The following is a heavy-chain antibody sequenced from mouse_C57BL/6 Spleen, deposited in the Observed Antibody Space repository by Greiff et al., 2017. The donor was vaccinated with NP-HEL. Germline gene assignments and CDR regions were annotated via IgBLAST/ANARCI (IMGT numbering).Heavy chain of an antibody. Sequence: VQLQQSGAELVRPGASVKLSCTASGFNITDDYMHWVKQRPEQGLEWIGCIDPENGDTEYAPKFQGKATLTADTSSNTPYLQLSSLSAEDTAVYYCTTGSYYDGSRDAMDYWGQGTSVTVSS. V-gene: IGHV14-4*01. CDR1: GFNITDDY. D-gene: IGHD1-1*01. CDR2: IDPENGDT. J-gene: IGHJ4*01. CDR3: TTGSYYDGSRDAMDY.